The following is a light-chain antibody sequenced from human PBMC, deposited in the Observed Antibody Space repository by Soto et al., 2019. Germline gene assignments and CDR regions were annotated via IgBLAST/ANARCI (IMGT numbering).Light chain of an antibody. V-gene: IGLV2-14*03. J-gene: IGLJ2*01. CDR1: SSDVGAYNH. CDR3: SSHASGSTLI. Sequence: QSALTQPASVSGSPGQSTTIFCTGTSSDVGAYNHISWYQQHPGKAPKLLIYDVSNRPSGLSNRFSGSKSGNTASLTIAGLQADDEADYYCSSHASGSTLIFGGGTKLTVL. CDR2: DVS.